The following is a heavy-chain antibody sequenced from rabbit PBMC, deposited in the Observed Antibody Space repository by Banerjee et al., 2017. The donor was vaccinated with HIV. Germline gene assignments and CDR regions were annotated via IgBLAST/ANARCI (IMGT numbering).Heavy chain of an antibody. CDR1: GFAFNSVYD. Sequence: QEQLVESGGGLVKPEGSLTLTCTASGFAFNSVYDMCWVRQAPGKGLEWIGYIYSSIDYTYYATWAKGRFTISKISSTTVTLQMTSLTVADTATYFCARVSESSGWGEDLWGQGTLVTVS. CDR3: ARVSESSGWGEDL. CDR2: IYSSIDYT. J-gene: IGHJ3*01. D-gene: IGHD4-1*01. V-gene: IGHV1S45*01.